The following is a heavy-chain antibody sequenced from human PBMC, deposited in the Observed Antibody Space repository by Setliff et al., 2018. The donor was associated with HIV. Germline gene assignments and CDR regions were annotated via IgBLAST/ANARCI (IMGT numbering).Heavy chain of an antibody. CDR1: RGPFSGYF. D-gene: IGHD3-3*01. CDR3: VRGGGEHYSLFSGYYTPWGDF. CDR2: INFSGTT. J-gene: IGHJ4*02. V-gene: IGHV4-34*01. Sequence: PSETLSLTCGVFRGPFSGYFWSWIRQSPGRGLEWIGEINFSGTTNYNPSLKSRVTISIDTSKEWFSLNLTSVTAADTATYYCVRGGGEHYSLFSGYYTPWGDFWGQGMLVTVSS.